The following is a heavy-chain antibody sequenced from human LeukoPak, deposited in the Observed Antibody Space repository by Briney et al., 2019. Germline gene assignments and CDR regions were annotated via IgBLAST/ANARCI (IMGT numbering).Heavy chain of an antibody. J-gene: IGHJ4*02. CDR3: AKDLLPGAPDYFDY. CDR2: ISTDGNIK. D-gene: IGHD2-21*02. Sequence: PGGSLRLSCAASGFTISAYEMHWVRQAPGKGLEGVAVISTDGNIKLYSDSVKGRFTISRDTSKTTLFLQMNSLRAEDTAVYYCAKDLLPGAPDYFDYWGQGTLVTVSS. V-gene: IGHV3-30-3*01. CDR1: GFTISAYE.